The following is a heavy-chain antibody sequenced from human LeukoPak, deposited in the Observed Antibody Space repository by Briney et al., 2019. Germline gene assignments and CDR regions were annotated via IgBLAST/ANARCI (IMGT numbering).Heavy chain of an antibody. D-gene: IGHD3-10*01. CDR1: GFTFSSYS. CDR2: ISSSSSYI. CDR3: ARDYYGSGSCDY. Sequence: GGSLTLSCAASGFTFSSYSMNWVRQAPGKGLEWVSSISSSSSYIYYADSVKGRFTISRDNAKNSLYLQMNSLRAEDTAVYYCARDYYGSGSCDYWGQGTLVTVSS. V-gene: IGHV3-21*01. J-gene: IGHJ4*02.